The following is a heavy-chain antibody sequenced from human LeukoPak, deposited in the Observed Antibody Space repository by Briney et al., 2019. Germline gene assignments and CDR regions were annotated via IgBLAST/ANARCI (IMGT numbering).Heavy chain of an antibody. D-gene: IGHD5-12*01. V-gene: IGHV3-30-3*01. CDR2: TSSDLNVK. Sequence: GGSLRLSCAASGFTFRNYVIHWVRQAPGKGLEWVAVTSSDLNVKLYADSVKGRFTISRDNSRSTLYLQMNSLRPEDTAIYYCARFRRDGFNYNDYWGQGTLVTVSS. CDR3: ARFRRDGFNYNDY. CDR1: GFTFRNYV. J-gene: IGHJ4*02.